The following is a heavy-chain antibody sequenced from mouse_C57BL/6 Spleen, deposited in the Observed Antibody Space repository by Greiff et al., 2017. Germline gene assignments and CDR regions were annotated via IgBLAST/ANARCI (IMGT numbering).Heavy chain of an antibody. CDR1: GFTFSCYA. J-gene: IGHJ2*01. CDR3: ASITPDYFDY. V-gene: IGHV5-4*03. CDR2: ISDGGSYT. D-gene: IGHD1-1*01. Sequence: EVKLVESGGGLVKPGGSLKLSCAASGFTFSCYAMSWVRQTPEKRLEWVATISDGGSYTYYPDNVKGRFTISRDNAKNNLYLQMSHLKSEDTAMYYCASITPDYFDYWGQGTTLTVSS.